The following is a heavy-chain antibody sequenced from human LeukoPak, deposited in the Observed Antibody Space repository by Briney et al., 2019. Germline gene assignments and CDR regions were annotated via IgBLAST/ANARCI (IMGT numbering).Heavy chain of an antibody. CDR3: ARKYYYDSSGYYYGD. CDR1: GYTFTSYD. V-gene: IGHV1-8*01. D-gene: IGHD3-22*01. CDR2: MNPNSGNT. J-gene: IGHJ4*02. Sequence: GASVKVSCKASGYTFTSYDINWVRQATGQGLEWMGWMNPNSGNTGYAQKFQDRVTMTRNTSISTAYMELSSLRSEDTAVYYCARKYYYDSSGYYYGDWGQGTLVTVSS.